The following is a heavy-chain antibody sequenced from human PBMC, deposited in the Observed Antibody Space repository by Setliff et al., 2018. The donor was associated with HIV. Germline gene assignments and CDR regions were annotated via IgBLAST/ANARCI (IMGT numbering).Heavy chain of an antibody. Sequence: GGSLRLSCGASGFTFRSYAMSWVRQAPGKGLEWVSVMSGSGVSTHYVDSVKGRFTISRDNSKNTLYLQMNTLRAEDTAIYYCAKQMKSMGPYDGFDIWGQGTMVTVSS. J-gene: IGHJ3*02. CDR3: AKQMKSMGPYDGFDI. CDR2: MSGSGVST. CDR1: GFTFRSYA. D-gene: IGHD3-10*01. V-gene: IGHV3-23*01.